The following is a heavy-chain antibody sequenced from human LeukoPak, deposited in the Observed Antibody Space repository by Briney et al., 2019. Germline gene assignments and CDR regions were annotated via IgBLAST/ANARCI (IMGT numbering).Heavy chain of an antibody. Sequence: ASVKVSCKASGYTFTNYYMHCVRQAPGQGLEWMGIINPSGGSTNYAQKLQGRVTMTTDTSTSTAYMELRSLRSDDTAVYYCARDRFGELRWFDPWGQGTLVTVSS. V-gene: IGHV1-46*01. CDR3: ARDRFGELRWFDP. D-gene: IGHD3-16*01. J-gene: IGHJ5*02. CDR2: INPSGGST. CDR1: GYTFTNYY.